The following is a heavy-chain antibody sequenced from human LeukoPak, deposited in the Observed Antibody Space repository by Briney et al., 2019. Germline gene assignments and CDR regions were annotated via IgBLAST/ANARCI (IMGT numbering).Heavy chain of an antibody. V-gene: IGHV1-2*02. CDR2: INPNSGGT. D-gene: IGHD3-16*01. Sequence: ASVKVSFKASGYTFTRYYMHWVRQAPGQGLEWMGWINPNSGGTNYAQKFQGRVTMTRDTSISTAYMELSRLRSDDTAVYYCARDGGTVNIEYFDYWGRGTLVTVSS. CDR3: ARDGGTVNIEYFDY. J-gene: IGHJ4*02. CDR1: GYTFTRYY.